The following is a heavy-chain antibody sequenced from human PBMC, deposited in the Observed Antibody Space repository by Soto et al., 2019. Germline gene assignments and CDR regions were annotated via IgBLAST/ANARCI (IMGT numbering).Heavy chain of an antibody. CDR3: AREGRMGTFDY. CDR2: FYYSGST. CDR1: GGSVSGGSYF. V-gene: IGHV4-61*01. J-gene: IGHJ4*02. D-gene: IGHD1-1*01. Sequence: QVQLQESGPGLVRPSETLSLTCTVSGGSVSGGSYFWSWVRQPPGKGLEWIGYFYYSGSTKYNPSLQSRFIILEDTSKNQFSLKLNSVTAADTAVYYCAREGRMGTFDYWGQGALVTVSS.